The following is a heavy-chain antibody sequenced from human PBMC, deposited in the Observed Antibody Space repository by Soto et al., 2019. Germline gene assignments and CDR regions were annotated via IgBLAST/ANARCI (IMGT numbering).Heavy chain of an antibody. CDR2: ISYDGSNK. CDR3: AKELRASFDY. Sequence: GGSLRLSCAASGFTFSSYGMHWVRQAPGKGLEWVAVISYDGSNKYYADSVKGRFTISRDNSKNTLYLQMNSLRAEDTAVYYCAKELRASFDYWGQGTLVTVSS. D-gene: IGHD4-17*01. J-gene: IGHJ4*02. V-gene: IGHV3-30*18. CDR1: GFTFSSYG.